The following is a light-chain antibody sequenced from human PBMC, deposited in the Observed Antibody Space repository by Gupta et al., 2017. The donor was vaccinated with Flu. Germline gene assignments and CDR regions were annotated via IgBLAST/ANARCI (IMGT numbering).Light chain of an antibody. J-gene: IGKJ1*01. CDR1: QNLDNY. Sequence: DIQMTQSPSSLSASVGDRVTITCRASQNLDNYFVWYQQKPGKAPKVLIFGVSSLQTGVPSRCSGSGSGTDFTLTISSLQPEDFAIYYCQQTYRVPWTFGQGTKVEIK. V-gene: IGKV1-39*01. CDR3: QQTYRVPWT. CDR2: GVS.